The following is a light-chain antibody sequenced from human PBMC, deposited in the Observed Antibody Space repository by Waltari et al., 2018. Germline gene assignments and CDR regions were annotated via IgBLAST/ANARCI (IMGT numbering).Light chain of an antibody. Sequence: EIVLTQSPATLSLSPGERATHSFRASQSVGNYLAWYQQKPGQAPRLLIYDASNRATGIPARFSGSGSGTDFTLTISSLEPEDFAVYYCQQRSNWSPALTFGGGTKVEIK. CDR1: QSVGNY. CDR3: QQRSNWSPALT. J-gene: IGKJ4*01. V-gene: IGKV3-11*01. CDR2: DAS.